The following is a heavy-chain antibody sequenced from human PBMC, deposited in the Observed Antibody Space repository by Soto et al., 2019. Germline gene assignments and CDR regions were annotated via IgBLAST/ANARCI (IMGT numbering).Heavy chain of an antibody. CDR3: ARDXXXYYSHLVY. CDR1: GATFSSYA. V-gene: IGHV1-69*06. CDR2: IIPFFGTP. J-gene: IGHJ4*02. D-gene: IGHD3-22*01. Sequence: QVLLVQSGAEVKKPGSSVKVSCKLSGATFSSYAMSWVRQAXGQGLEWIGGIIPFFGTPNYAQKFQGRVTITADTSTATSYMELSSLRSDDTAVYXXARDXXXYYSHLVYWGQGTLVTVSS.